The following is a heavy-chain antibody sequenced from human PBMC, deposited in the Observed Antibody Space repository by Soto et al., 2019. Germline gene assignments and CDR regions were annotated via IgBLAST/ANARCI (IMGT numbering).Heavy chain of an antibody. J-gene: IGHJ5*02. Sequence: SETLSLTCTVSGGSISSYYWSWIRQPPGKGLEWIGYIYYSGSTNYNPSLKSRVTISVDTSKNQFSLKLSSVTAADTAVYYCARLYYDFWSGYSDSWFDPWGQGTLVTVSS. D-gene: IGHD3-3*01. CDR2: IYYSGST. CDR3: ARLYYDFWSGYSDSWFDP. CDR1: GGSISSYY. V-gene: IGHV4-59*08.